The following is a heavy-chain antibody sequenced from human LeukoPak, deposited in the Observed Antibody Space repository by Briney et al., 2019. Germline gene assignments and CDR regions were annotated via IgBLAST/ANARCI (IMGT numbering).Heavy chain of an antibody. CDR2: IYYSGST. CDR1: GGSISSSSYY. CDR3: ASSQTWSYDY. V-gene: IGHV4-39*07. Sequence: SETLSLTCTVSGGSISSSSYYWGWIRQPPGKGLEWIGSIYYSGSTNYNPSLESRVTMSLDTSTNQFSLKMSSVTAADTAVYYCASSQTWSYDYWGQGTLVTVSS. J-gene: IGHJ4*02. D-gene: IGHD2-8*02.